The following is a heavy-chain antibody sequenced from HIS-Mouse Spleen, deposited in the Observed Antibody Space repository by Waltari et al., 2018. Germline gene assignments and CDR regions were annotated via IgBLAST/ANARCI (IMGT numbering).Heavy chain of an antibody. V-gene: IGHV2-5*02. Sequence: QITLKESGPTLVKPTQTLTLTCTFSGFSLSTSGVGVGWFRQPPGKALEWLAIVFWDDDKRYRPSLKSRLTITKDTAKNQVLLTMTNMDPVDTATYYCAHRHPGVVDAFDIWGQGTMVTVAS. CDR3: AHRHPGVVDAFDI. CDR2: VFWDDDK. J-gene: IGHJ3*02. D-gene: IGHD3-3*01. CDR1: GFSLSTSGVG.